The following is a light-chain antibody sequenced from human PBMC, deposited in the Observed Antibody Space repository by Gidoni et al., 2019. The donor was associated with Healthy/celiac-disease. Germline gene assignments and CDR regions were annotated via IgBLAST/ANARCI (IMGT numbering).Light chain of an antibody. CDR1: QSVSSY. CDR2: DAS. V-gene: IGKV3-11*01. CDR3: QQRSNWPCT. Sequence: EIVLTQSPATLSLSPGERATPSCRASQSVSSYLAWYQQKPGQAPRLLIYDASNRATGIPARFSGSGSGTDFTLTISSLEPEDFAVYYCQQRSNWPCTFXQXTKVEIK. J-gene: IGKJ1*01.